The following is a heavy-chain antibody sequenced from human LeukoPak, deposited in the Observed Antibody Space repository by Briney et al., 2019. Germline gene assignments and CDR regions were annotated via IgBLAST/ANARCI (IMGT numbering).Heavy chain of an antibody. D-gene: IGHD3-3*01. J-gene: IGHJ4*02. CDR3: ARLNAYYDFWSGSIFDY. V-gene: IGHV4-4*07. Sequence: SETLSLTCTVSGGSISSYYWSWIRQPAGKGLEWIGRIYTSGSTNYNPSLKSRVTMSVDTSKNQFSLKLSSVTAADTAVYYCARLNAYYDFWSGSIFDYWGQGTLVTVSS. CDR1: GGSISSYY. CDR2: IYTSGST.